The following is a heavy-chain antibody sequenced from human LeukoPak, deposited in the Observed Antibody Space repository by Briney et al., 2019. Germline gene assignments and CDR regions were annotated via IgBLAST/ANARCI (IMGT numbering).Heavy chain of an antibody. J-gene: IGHJ4*02. D-gene: IGHD6-19*01. CDR3: AKSHSSGWFFDY. CDR2: ISYDGSNK. Sequence: PGGSLRLSCAASGFTFSSYGMHWVRQAPGKGLEGVAVISYDGSNKYYADSVKGRFTISRDNSKNTLYLQMNSLRAEDTAVYYCAKSHSSGWFFDYRGQGTLVTVSS. V-gene: IGHV3-30*18. CDR1: GFTFSSYG.